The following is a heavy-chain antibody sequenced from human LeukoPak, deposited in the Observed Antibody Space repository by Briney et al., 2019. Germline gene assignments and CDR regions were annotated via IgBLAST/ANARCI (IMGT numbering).Heavy chain of an antibody. J-gene: IGHJ5*02. CDR1: GGSISSYY. V-gene: IGHV4-4*07. D-gene: IGHD3-22*01. CDR3: ARYPDLRGSSGRSWFDP. CDR2: IYTSGST. Sequence: SETLSLTCTVSGGSISSYYWSWIRQPAGKGLEWIGRIYTSGSTNYNPSLKSRVTMSVDTSKNQFSLKLSSVTAADTAVYYCARYPDLRGSSGRSWFDPWGQGTLVTVSS.